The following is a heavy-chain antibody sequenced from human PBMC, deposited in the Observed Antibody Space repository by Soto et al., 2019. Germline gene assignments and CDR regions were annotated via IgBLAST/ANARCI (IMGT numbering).Heavy chain of an antibody. V-gene: IGHV5-51*01. D-gene: IGHD2-8*01. Sequence: GCISKKPGKGLEWMGIIYPGDSDTRYSPSFQGQVTISADKSISTAYLQWSSLKASDTAMYYCARDRQVRYLERSTSFSACGMHACG. CDR2: IYPGDSDT. J-gene: IGHJ6*02. CDR3: ARDRQVRYLERSTSFSACGMHA.